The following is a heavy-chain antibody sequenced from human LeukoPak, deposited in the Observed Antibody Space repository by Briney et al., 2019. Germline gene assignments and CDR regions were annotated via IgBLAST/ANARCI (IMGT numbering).Heavy chain of an antibody. Sequence: SETLSLTCAVYGGSFSGYNWSWIRQPPGKGLEWIGEINHSGSTNYNPSLKSRVTISVDTSKNQFSLKLSSVTAADTAVYYCARGIAAEYDYWGQGTLVTVSS. J-gene: IGHJ4*02. D-gene: IGHD6-13*01. CDR3: ARGIAAEYDY. CDR1: GGSFSGYN. CDR2: INHSGST. V-gene: IGHV4-34*01.